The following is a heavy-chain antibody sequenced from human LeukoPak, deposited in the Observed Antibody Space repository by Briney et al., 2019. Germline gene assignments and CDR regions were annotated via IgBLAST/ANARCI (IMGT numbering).Heavy chain of an antibody. CDR2: ISYIGST. J-gene: IGHJ3*02. CDR3: ARDLVTVTKGFDI. CDR1: DASFSSHY. D-gene: IGHD4-17*01. Sequence: SETLSLTCAVSDASFSSHYWTWIRQPPGKGLISYIGSTNYNPSLKSRVTISIDTSKNQFSLKLSSVTAADTAVYYCARDLVTVTKGFDIWGQGTMVSVSS. V-gene: IGHV4-59*11.